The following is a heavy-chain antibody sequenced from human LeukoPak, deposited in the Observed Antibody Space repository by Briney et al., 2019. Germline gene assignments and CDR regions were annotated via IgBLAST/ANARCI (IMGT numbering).Heavy chain of an antibody. J-gene: IGHJ4*02. V-gene: IGHV3-30*02. CDR2: IRYDGSTK. CDR1: GFTLICCG. D-gene: IGHD3-22*01. CDR3: AKDGDDSIDY. Sequence: GGSLRLSCAASGFTLICCGMHWVRQAPGKGLEWVAFIRYDGSTKYYTDSVKGRFTVSRDNSRDTLYLQMNSLRAEDTAVYYCAKDGDDSIDYWGQGTLVTVSS.